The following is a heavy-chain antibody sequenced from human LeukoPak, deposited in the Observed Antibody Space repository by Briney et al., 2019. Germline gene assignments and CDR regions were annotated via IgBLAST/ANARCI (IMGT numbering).Heavy chain of an antibody. CDR3: ARVLSVTTPWFDP. D-gene: IGHD4-17*01. Sequence: SPTLSLTCTVSGGSISSGAYYWSWIRQHPGKGLEWIVYMYYSGSTVYNPSLKSRVTMSVHTSTNQFSLKLTSVTAADTAVYYCARVLSVTTPWFDPWGRGTLVTVSS. J-gene: IGHJ5*02. V-gene: IGHV4-31*03. CDR2: MYYSGST. CDR1: GGSISSGAYY.